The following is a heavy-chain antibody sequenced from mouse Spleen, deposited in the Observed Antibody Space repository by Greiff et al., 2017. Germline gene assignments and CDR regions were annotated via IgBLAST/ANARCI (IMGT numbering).Heavy chain of an antibody. CDR2: INPNNGGT. CDR1: GYTFTDYN. CDR3: SYGNYVRFAY. Sequence: EVQRVESGPELVKPGASVKMSCKASGYTFTDYNMHWVKQSHGKSLEWIGYINPNNGGTSYNQKFKGKATLTVNESSSTAYMELRSLTSEDSAVYYCSYGNYVRFAYWGQGTLVTVSA. J-gene: IGHJ3*01. D-gene: IGHD2-1*01. V-gene: IGHV1-22*01.